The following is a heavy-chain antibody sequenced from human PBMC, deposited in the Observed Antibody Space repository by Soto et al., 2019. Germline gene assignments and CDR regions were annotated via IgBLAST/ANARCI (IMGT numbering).Heavy chain of an antibody. CDR2: INSDGST. D-gene: IGHD5-18*01. CDR1: GFLVNSAY. CDR3: ARSGYSCPWGY. J-gene: IGHJ4*02. Sequence: EVQLVESGGGLIPPGGSLRLSCAASGFLVNSAYMTWVRQAPGKGLEWLSMINSDGSTLYAESVKGRFTISRDNSKNRLDLQMTSMRAEDTAMYDCARSGYSCPWGYWGQGTLVIVTS. V-gene: IGHV3-53*01.